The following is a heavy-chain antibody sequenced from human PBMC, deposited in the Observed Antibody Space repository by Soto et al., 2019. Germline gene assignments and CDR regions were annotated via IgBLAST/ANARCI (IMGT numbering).Heavy chain of an antibody. Sequence: ASVKVSFKTSGYSFTSYGITWVRQAPGQGLEWMGWIGANNGNTNYAQNLQGRVTMTTDTSATTAYMELRSLRSDDTAVYYCARVLAIAATLGVDPWGQGTLVTVSS. CDR2: IGANNGNT. CDR3: ARVLAIAATLGVDP. D-gene: IGHD2-15*01. J-gene: IGHJ5*02. V-gene: IGHV1-18*04. CDR1: GYSFTSYG.